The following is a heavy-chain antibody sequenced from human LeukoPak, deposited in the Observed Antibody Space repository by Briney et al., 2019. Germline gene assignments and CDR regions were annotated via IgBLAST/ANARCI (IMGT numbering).Heavy chain of an antibody. CDR1: GFAFRNYG. D-gene: IGHD4-23*01. CDR2: ISGSGGST. J-gene: IGHJ4*02. Sequence: GGTLRLSCAASGFAFRNYGMSWVRQAPGKGLEWVSSISGSGGSTYYADSVKGRFTISRDNSKNTLYLQMNSLRAEDTAVYYCARRAGGYSHPYDYWGQGILVTVSS. V-gene: IGHV3-23*01. CDR3: ARRAGGYSHPYDY.